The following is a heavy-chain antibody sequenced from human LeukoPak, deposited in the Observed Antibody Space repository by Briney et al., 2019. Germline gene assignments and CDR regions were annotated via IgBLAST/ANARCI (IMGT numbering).Heavy chain of an antibody. Sequence: GGSLRLSCAASGFSFTTHDMTWVRQAPGKGLEWVAKIKQHGGEKYYVDSVKGRLTVSRDDANNSLYLQMNSLRAEDTAVYYCARVTGAHFDHWGPGTLVTVSS. V-gene: IGHV3-7*01. CDR3: ARVTGAHFDH. J-gene: IGHJ4*02. CDR2: IKQHGGEK. D-gene: IGHD3-9*01. CDR1: GFSFTTHD.